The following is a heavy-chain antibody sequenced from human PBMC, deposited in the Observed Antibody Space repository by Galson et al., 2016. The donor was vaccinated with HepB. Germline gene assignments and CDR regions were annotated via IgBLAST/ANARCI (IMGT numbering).Heavy chain of an antibody. CDR1: GGSFSGYY. Sequence: SETLSLTCEVHGGSFSGYYWTWIRQPPGKGLEWIGEINYNGSPKYSPSLKSRVTIAVDSSKNQLSLELNSVTAADTAVYYCARGIFYYDTTVGYWGQGTLVTVSS. V-gene: IGHV4-34*01. CDR3: ARGIFYYDTTVGY. D-gene: IGHD3-22*01. CDR2: INYNGSP. J-gene: IGHJ4*02.